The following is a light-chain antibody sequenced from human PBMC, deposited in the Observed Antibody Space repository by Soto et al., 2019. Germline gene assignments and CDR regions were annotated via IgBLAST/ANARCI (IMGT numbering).Light chain of an antibody. CDR3: QQGYRSPYT. CDR1: QSINIY. V-gene: IGKV1-39*01. Sequence: IQMTQSPSSLSASVGDSVTVTCRASQSINIYLNWYQQKPGKAPTLIIYGASSLQSGVPSRFTGGGSRTDFTLTISSLQPEDFATYYCQQGYRSPYTFGQGTKLEIK. CDR2: GAS. J-gene: IGKJ2*01.